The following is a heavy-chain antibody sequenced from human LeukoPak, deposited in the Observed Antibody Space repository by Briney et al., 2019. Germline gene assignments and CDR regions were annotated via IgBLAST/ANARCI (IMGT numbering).Heavy chain of an antibody. J-gene: IGHJ4*02. CDR1: GGSISSSSYY. CDR3: ARDDSQIYSSSSGNYFDY. Sequence: SETLSLTCTVSGGSISSSSYYWGWIRQPPGKGLEWIGSIYYSGSTYYNPSLKSRVTISVDTSKNQFSLKLSSVTAADTAVYYCARDDSQIYSSSSGNYFDYWGQGTLVTVSS. V-gene: IGHV4-39*07. CDR2: IYYSGST. D-gene: IGHD6-6*01.